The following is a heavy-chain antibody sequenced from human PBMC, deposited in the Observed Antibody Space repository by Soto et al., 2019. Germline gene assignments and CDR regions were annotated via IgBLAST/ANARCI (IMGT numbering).Heavy chain of an antibody. CDR2: IYYSGST. CDR3: ARTVAGTGGRRMDV. CDR1: GGSISSYY. V-gene: IGHV4-59*01. D-gene: IGHD6-19*01. Sequence: QVQLQESGPGLVKPSETLSLTCTVSGGSISSYYWSWIRQPPGKGLEWIGYIYYSGSTNYNPSLKSRVTISVDTSKNQFSLKLGSVTAADTAVYYCARTVAGTGGRRMDVWGQGTTVTVSS. J-gene: IGHJ6*02.